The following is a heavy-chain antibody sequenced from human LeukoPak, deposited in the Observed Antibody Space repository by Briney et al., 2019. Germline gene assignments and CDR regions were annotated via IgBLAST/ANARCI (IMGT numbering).Heavy chain of an antibody. Sequence: SVKVSCKASGGTFSSYAISWVRQAPGQGLEWMGRIIPIFGTANYAQKFQGRVTITTDESTSTAYMELSSLRPEDTAVYYCARDCGGDCLEYFQHWGQGTLVTVSS. V-gene: IGHV1-69*05. J-gene: IGHJ1*01. CDR2: IIPIFGTA. CDR3: ARDCGGDCLEYFQH. CDR1: GGTFSSYA. D-gene: IGHD2-21*02.